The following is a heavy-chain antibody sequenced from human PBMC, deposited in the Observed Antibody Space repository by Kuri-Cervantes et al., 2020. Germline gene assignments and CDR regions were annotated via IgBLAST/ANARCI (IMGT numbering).Heavy chain of an antibody. V-gene: IGHV4-59*08. D-gene: IGHD4-17*01. CDR3: ARLTDYGDWDY. CDR1: GGSISSYY. Sequence: ESLKISCTVSGGSISSYYWSWIRQPPGKGLEWIGYIYYSGSTNYNPSLKSRVTISVDTSKNQFSLKLSSVTAADTAVYYCARLTDYGDWDYWGQGTLVTVSS. J-gene: IGHJ4*02. CDR2: IYYSGST.